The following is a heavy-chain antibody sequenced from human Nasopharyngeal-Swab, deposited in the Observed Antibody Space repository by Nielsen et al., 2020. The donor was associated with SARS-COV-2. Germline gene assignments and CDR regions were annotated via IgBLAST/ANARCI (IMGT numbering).Heavy chain of an antibody. D-gene: IGHD3-10*01. CDR1: GGSLISNYW. CDR2: INHHGNI. J-gene: IGHJ4*02. CDR3: ARAVRLYYYESGSFHD. Sequence: SETLSLTCAVSGGSLISNYWWTWVRQSPGRGLEWIGEINHHGNINYNPSLKSRVTISVDQSKNHFSLTLDSVTGADMAVYYCARAVRLYYYESGSFHDWGQGALVTVSS. V-gene: IGHV4-4*02.